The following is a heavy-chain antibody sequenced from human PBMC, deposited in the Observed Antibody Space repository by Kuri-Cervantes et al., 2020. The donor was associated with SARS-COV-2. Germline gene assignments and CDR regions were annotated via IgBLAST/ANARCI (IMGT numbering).Heavy chain of an antibody. J-gene: IGHJ6*03. CDR2: INPNSGGT. CDR1: GFTFSSYA. CDR3: AREAAMATGDYYYYMDV. D-gene: IGHD5-18*01. Sequence: GESLKISCAASGFTFSSYAMHWVRQAPGQGLEWMGWINPNSGGTNYAQKFQGRVTMTRDTSISTAYMELSRLRSDDTAVYYCAREAAMATGDYYYYMDVWGKGTTVTVSS. V-gene: IGHV1-2*02.